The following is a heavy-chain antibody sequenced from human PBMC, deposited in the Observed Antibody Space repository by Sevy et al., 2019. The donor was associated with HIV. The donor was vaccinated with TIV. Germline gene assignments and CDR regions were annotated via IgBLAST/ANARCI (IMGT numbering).Heavy chain of an antibody. CDR3: VRDPPGIAETGGG. CDR2: IYSGGTT. J-gene: IGHJ4*02. V-gene: IGHV3-53*01. D-gene: IGHD6-13*01. Sequence: GGSLRLSCAASGFTVSNNYMNWVRQAPGKGLEWVSLIYSGGTTHYADSVKGRFTISRDHSKNTLYLQMKSLKAEDTAIYYCVRDPPGIAETGGGWGQGTLVTVSS. CDR1: GFTVSNNY.